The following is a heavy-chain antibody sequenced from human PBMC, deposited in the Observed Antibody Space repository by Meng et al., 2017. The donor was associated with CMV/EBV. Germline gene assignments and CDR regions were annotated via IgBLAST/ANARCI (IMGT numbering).Heavy chain of an antibody. D-gene: IGHD2-2*02. V-gene: IGHV4-34*01. CDR1: GGSFSGYY. Sequence: SETLSLTCAVYGGSFSGYYWSWIRQPPGKGLEWIGEINHSGSTNYNPSLKSRVNISVDTSKNQFSLKLSSVTAADTAVYYCARQKIYCSSTSCYKGGLDYWGQGTLVTVSS. J-gene: IGHJ4*02. CDR2: INHSGST. CDR3: ARQKIYCSSTSCYKGGLDY.